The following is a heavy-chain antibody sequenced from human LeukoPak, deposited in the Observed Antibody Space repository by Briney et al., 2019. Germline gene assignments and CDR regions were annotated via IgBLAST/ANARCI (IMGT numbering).Heavy chain of an antibody. V-gene: IGHV5-51*01. CDR1: GYNFISYW. Sequence: GESLKISCKGSGYNFISYWIGWVRQLPGKGLGWMGIIYPGDSDTRYSPFFQGQVTISADRAITTAYLQWSRLKASDTAMYYCARAYYYCSGSYYLFDHWGQGTLVTVSS. CDR3: ARAYYYCSGSYYLFDH. J-gene: IGHJ4*02. D-gene: IGHD3-10*01. CDR2: IYPGDSDT.